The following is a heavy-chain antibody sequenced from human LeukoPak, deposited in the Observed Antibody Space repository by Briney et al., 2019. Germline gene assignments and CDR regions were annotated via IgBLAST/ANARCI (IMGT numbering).Heavy chain of an antibody. CDR1: GGSISNENW. V-gene: IGHV4-4*02. CDR3: ARHTIVWGSYRPNWFDP. J-gene: IGHJ5*02. CDR2: IHHRGGT. Sequence: PSGTLSLTCAVSGGSISNENWWSWVRQPPGKGLEWIGEIHHRGGTNYNPSLRSRVTISVDTSKNQFSLKLSSVTAADTAVYYCARHTIVWGSYRPNWFDPWGQGTLVTVSS. D-gene: IGHD3-16*02.